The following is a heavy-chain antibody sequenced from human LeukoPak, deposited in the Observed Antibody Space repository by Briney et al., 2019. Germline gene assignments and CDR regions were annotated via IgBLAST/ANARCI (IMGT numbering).Heavy chain of an antibody. CDR1: GYSISSGYY. CDR3: ARALTYYEILTGYSPAALDY. Sequence: SETLSLTCTVSGYSISSGYYWGWIRQPPGTGLEWIGSIYHNGRTYYNPSLKRRVIISVDTSKNQLSLKMSSVTAADTAVYYCARALTYYEILTGYSPAALDYWGQGTLVTVSS. J-gene: IGHJ4*02. D-gene: IGHD3-9*01. CDR2: IYHNGRT. V-gene: IGHV4-38-2*02.